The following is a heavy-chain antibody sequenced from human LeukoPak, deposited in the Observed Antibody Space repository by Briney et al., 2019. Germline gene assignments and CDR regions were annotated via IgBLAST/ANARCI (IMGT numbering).Heavy chain of an antibody. CDR1: GFTFNRYA. CDR3: AKRISSSSGYDY. CDR2: ISSSDPNT. D-gene: IGHD6-19*01. J-gene: IGHJ4*02. Sequence: PGGSLRLSCTASGFTFNRYAMSWVRPAARRGLEWVSAISSSDPNTYYADSVRGRFTIARDNSKNTLYPQMNSLRVEDTAVYYCAKRISSSSGYDYWGQGTLVTVSS. V-gene: IGHV3-23*01.